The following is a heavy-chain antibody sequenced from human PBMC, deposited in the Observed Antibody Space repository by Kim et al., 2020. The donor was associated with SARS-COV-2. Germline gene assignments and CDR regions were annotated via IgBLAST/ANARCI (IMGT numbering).Heavy chain of an antibody. CDR2: T. D-gene: IGHD3-16*01. V-gene: IGHV3-23*01. Sequence: TYYADSVKGSFTISGDNSRNTVSLQMSGRRVEDTAVYYCARGHLKRSGMDVWGQGTTVTVS. CDR3: ARGHLKRSGMDV. J-gene: IGHJ6*02.